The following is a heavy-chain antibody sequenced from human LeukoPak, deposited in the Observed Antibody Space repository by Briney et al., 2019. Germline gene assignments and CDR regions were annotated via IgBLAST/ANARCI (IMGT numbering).Heavy chain of an antibody. CDR1: GFTVSSNY. CDR2: IYSGGST. V-gene: IGHV3-53*01. CDR3: ASSEWRGYLDY. J-gene: IGHJ4*02. D-gene: IGHD2-8*01. Sequence: GGSLRLSCAASGFTVSSNYMSWVRQAPGKGLEWVSVIYSGGSTYYADSVKGRFTISRDNSKNTLYLQMNSLRAEDTAVYYCASSEWRGYLDYWGQGTLVTVSS.